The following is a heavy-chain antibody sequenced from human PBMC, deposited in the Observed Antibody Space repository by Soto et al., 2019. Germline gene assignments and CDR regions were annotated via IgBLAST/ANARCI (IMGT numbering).Heavy chain of an antibody. V-gene: IGHV3-43*01. D-gene: IGHD2-2*01. J-gene: IGHJ6*02. CDR1: GFTFDDYT. CDR2: ISWDGGST. CDR3: DKETLPAEGIWGLRYCSSTSCYGASAEFGYGMDV. Sequence: GGSLRLSCAASGFTFDDYTMHWVRQAPGKGLEWVSLISWDGGSTYYADSVKGRFTISRDNSKNSLYLQMNSLRTEDTALYYWDKETLPAEGIWGLRYCSSTSCYGASAEFGYGMDVWGQGTTVTVSS.